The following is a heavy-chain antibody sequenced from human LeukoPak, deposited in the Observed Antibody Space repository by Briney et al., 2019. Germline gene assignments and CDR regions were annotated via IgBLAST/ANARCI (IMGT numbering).Heavy chain of an antibody. D-gene: IGHD4-11*01. CDR3: AKVVEGTTVTVDY. J-gene: IGHJ4*02. V-gene: IGHV3-23*01. Sequence: PGGSLRLSCAASGFTFSSYAMTWVRQGSGKGLEWVSGISGSGDGTYYAGSVKGRFTISRDNSKNTLYLQMNSLRAEDTAVYYCAKVVEGTTVTVDYWGQGTLVTVSS. CDR2: ISGSGDGT. CDR1: GFTFSSYA.